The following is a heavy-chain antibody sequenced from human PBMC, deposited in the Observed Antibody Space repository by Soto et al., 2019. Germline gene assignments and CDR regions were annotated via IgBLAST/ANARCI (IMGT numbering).Heavy chain of an antibody. CDR3: ARGPPMYYDFWSGYYGNYYYYYMDA. CDR1: GYTFTSYY. V-gene: IGHV1-8*02. J-gene: IGHJ6*03. CDR2: MNPNSGNT. D-gene: IGHD3-3*01. Sequence: ASVKVSCKASGYTFTSYYMHWVRQATGQGLEWMGRMNPNSGNTGYAQKFQGRVTMTRNTSISTAYMELSSLRSEDTAVYYCARGPPMYYDFWSGYYGNYYYYYMDAWGKGTTVTVSS.